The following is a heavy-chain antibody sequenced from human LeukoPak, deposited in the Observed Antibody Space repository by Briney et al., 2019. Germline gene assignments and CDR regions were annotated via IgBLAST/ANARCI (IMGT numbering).Heavy chain of an antibody. J-gene: IGHJ4*02. V-gene: IGHV3-23*01. CDR2: ISGSGGST. Sequence: GGSLRLSCAASGFTFSSYAMSWVRQAPGKGLEWVSAISGSGGSTYYADSVKGRFTISRDNSKNTLYLQMNSLRAEDTAVYYCAKLGLDCSSTSCFPEDCWGQGTLVTVSS. CDR3: AKLGLDCSSTSCFPEDC. CDR1: GFTFSSYA. D-gene: IGHD2-2*01.